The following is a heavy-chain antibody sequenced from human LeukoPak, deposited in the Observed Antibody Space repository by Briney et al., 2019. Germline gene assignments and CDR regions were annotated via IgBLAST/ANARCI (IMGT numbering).Heavy chain of an antibody. CDR2: ISWNSGSI. Sequence: PGGSLRLSCAASGFTFDDYAMHWVRQAPGKGLEWVSGISWNSGSIGYVDSVKGRFTISRDNAKNSLFLQMDSLRAEDTAVYYCARDPPFDPPGDWYFDPWGHGTLVTVSS. CDR1: GFTFDDYA. CDR3: ARDPPFDPPGDWYFDP. J-gene: IGHJ2*01. V-gene: IGHV3-9*01. D-gene: IGHD3-9*01.